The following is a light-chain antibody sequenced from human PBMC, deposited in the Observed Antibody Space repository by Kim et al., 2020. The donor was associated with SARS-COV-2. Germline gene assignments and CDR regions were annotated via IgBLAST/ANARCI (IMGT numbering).Light chain of an antibody. CDR1: KLGDKY. V-gene: IGLV3-1*01. J-gene: IGLJ2*01. CDR2: QDT. CDR3: KAWDSSTVV. Sequence: SYELTQPPSVSVSPGQTASITCPGDKLGDKYACWYQQKPSQSPVLVIHQDTKRPSGIPERFSGSNSRNTATLTISGTQAMDEADYYCKAWDSSTVVFGGGTQLTVL.